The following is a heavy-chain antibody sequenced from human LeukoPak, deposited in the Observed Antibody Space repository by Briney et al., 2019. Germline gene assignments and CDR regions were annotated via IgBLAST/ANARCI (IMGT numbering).Heavy chain of an antibody. J-gene: IGHJ4*02. V-gene: IGHV1-8*03. D-gene: IGHD2-2*01. CDR3: ARDRTKYCRSTSCPLDY. CDR2: MNPNSGNT. Sequence: ASVKVSCKASGYTFTNYDINWVRQATGQGLEWMGWMNPNSGNTGYAQKFQGRVTITRNTSISTAYMELSRLRSDDTAVYYCARDRTKYCRSTSCPLDYWGQGTLVTVSS. CDR1: GYTFTNYD.